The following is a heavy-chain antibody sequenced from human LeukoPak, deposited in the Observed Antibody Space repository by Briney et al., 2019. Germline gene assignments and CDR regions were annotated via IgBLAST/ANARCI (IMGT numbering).Heavy chain of an antibody. Sequence: SQTLSLTCTVSGGSISSGGYYWGWIRQHPGKGLEWIGYIYYSGSTYYNPSLKSRVTISVDTSKNQFSLKLSSVTAADTAVYYCARVSYYDSSGYPGPYFDYWGQGTLVTVSS. J-gene: IGHJ4*02. D-gene: IGHD3-22*01. V-gene: IGHV4-31*03. CDR1: GGSISSGGYY. CDR3: ARVSYYDSSGYPGPYFDY. CDR2: IYYSGST.